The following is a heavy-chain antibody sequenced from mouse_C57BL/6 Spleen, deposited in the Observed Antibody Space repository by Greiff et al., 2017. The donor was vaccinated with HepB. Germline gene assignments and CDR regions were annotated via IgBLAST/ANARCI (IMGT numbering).Heavy chain of an antibody. Sequence: QVQLQQSGAELVRPGTSVKVTCKASGYAFTNYLIEWVKQRPGQGLEWIGVINPGSGGTNYNEKFKGKATLTADKSSSTAYMQLSSLTSEDSAVYFCAREDDYDWYFDVWGTGTTVTVSS. CDR3: AREDDYDWYFDV. V-gene: IGHV1-54*01. CDR1: GYAFTNYL. CDR2: INPGSGGT. J-gene: IGHJ1*03. D-gene: IGHD2-4*01.